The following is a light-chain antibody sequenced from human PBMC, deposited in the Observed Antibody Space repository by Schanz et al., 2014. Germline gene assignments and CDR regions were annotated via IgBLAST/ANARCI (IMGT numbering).Light chain of an antibody. V-gene: IGLV1-40*01. CDR3: CSYAGSNTRRWV. Sequence: QSVLTQPPSVSGAPGQRVTISCTGSSSNIGAGYDVHWYQQLPGTAPKLLIYGNSNRPSGVPDRISGSKSGTSASLAITGLQAEDEADYYCCSYAGSNTRRWVFGGGTKLTVL. CDR1: SSNIGAGYD. J-gene: IGLJ3*02. CDR2: GNS.